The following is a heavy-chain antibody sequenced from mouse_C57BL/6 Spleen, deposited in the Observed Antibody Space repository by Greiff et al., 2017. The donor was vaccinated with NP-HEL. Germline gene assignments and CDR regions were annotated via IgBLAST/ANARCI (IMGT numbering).Heavy chain of an antibody. CDR2: IDPETGGT. D-gene: IGHD1-1*02. Sequence: VQLQQSGAELVRPGASVTLSCKASGYTFTDYEMHWVKQTPVHGLEWIGAIDPETGGTAYNQKFKGKAILTADKSSSTAYMELRSLTSEDSAVYYCTRYGPYFDYWGQGTTLTVSS. J-gene: IGHJ2*01. V-gene: IGHV1-15*01. CDR3: TRYGPYFDY. CDR1: GYTFTDYE.